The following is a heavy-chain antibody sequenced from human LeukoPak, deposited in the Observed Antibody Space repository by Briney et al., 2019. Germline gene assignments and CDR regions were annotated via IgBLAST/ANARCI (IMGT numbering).Heavy chain of an antibody. V-gene: IGHV3-20*04. J-gene: IGHJ3*01. D-gene: IGHD3-22*01. Sequence: GGSLRLSCATSGFTFDDYGMNWVRQVPGKGLEWVSHINWNGRNVDYADSVKGRFTISRDKAKNSLHRQRNSLRAEHTAVYYCARVRKQYYYDNSHHRDASDVWGQGTMVIVSS. CDR2: INWNGRNV. CDR3: ARVRKQYYYDNSHHRDASDV. CDR1: GFTFDDYG.